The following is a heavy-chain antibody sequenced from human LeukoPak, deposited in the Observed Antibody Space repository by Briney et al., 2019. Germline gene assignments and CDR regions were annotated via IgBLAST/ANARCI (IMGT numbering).Heavy chain of an antibody. CDR3: AKDGETYSLYYMDV. CDR1: RFTFSSYG. D-gene: IGHD3-10*01. J-gene: IGHJ6*03. V-gene: IGHV3-30*02. CDR2: IRYDGSNK. Sequence: GGSLRLSCAASRFTFSSYGMHWVRQAPGKGLEWVAFIRYDGSNKYYADSVKGRFTISRDNSKNTLYLQMNSLRAEDAAVYYCAKDGETYSLYYMDVWGKGTTVTVSS.